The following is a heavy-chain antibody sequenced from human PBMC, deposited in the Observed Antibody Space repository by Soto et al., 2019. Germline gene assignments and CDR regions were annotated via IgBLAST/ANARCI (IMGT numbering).Heavy chain of an antibody. V-gene: IGHV4-34*01. CDR1: GGSFSCYY. CDR3: ARGGSIVATMWSNYYFDY. Sequence: SETLCLTCAVYGGSFSCYYWSWIRQPPGKGLEWIGEINRSGSTNYNPSLKSRVTISVDTSKNQFSLKLSSVTAADTAVYYCARGGSIVATMWSNYYFDYWGQGTLVTVSS. D-gene: IGHD5-12*01. CDR2: INRSGST. J-gene: IGHJ4*02.